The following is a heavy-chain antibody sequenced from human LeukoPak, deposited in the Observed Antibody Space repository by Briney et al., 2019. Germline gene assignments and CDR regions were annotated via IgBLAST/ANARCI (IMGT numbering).Heavy chain of an antibody. V-gene: IGHV4-38-2*02. CDR2: IYHSGST. Sequence: PSETLSLTCTVSGYSISSGYYWGWIRQPPGKGLEWIGSIYHSGSTYYNPSLKSRVTISVDTSKNQFSLKLSSVTAADTAVYYCARDARSSGGKRAPRVDNDYWGQGTLVTVSS. CDR3: ARDARSSGGKRAPRVDNDY. J-gene: IGHJ4*02. D-gene: IGHD6-19*01. CDR1: GYSISSGYY.